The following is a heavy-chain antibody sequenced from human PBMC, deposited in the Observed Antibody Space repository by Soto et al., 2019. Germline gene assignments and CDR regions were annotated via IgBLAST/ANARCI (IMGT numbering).Heavy chain of an antibody. CDR1: GFTLPTYA. V-gene: IGHV3-23*05. D-gene: IGHD1-20*01. Sequence: HLSESGGGWLQPGRSLTLSCTASGFTLPTYAMTWVRQPPGKGLEWVSSMNGAATSASYADSVKGRFTISRDTYKNTLYLEMSTLRPEDTAVYYCARGGADHYNFGLDVWGQGTTVIVSS. CDR2: MNGAATSA. CDR3: ARGGADHYNFGLDV. J-gene: IGHJ6*02.